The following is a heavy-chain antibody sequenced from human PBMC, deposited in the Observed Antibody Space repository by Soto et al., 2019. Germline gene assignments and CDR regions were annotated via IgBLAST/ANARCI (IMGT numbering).Heavy chain of an antibody. CDR1: GYSFTRYW. Sequence: GESLRIAVTGAGYSFTRYWIRWVRQMPGKGLEWMGRIDPSDSCTNYSPSFQGHVTISADKSISTAYLQWSSLKASDTAMYYCARAGGYSYGHDAFDIWGQGTMVTVSS. CDR3: ARAGGYSYGHDAFDI. CDR2: IDPSDSCT. J-gene: IGHJ3*02. V-gene: IGHV5-10-1*01. D-gene: IGHD5-18*01.